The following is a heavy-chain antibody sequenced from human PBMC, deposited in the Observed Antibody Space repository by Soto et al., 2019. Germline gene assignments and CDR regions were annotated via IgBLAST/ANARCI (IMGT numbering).Heavy chain of an antibody. Sequence: GGSLRLSCAASGFTFSTYWMSWVRQAPGNGLEWVANIKEDGSEKYYVDYVEGRFTISRDNAKNSLYLQMNSLRAEDTAVYYSARGWGSFDSRGFLYRYAMDVWGQGTTVTVSS. J-gene: IGHJ6*02. D-gene: IGHD3-22*01. CDR1: GFTFSTYW. V-gene: IGHV3-7*01. CDR2: IKEDGSEK. CDR3: ARGWGSFDSRGFLYRYAMDV.